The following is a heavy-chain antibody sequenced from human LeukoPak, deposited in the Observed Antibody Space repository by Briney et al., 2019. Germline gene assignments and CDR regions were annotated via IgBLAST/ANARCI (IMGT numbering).Heavy chain of an antibody. D-gene: IGHD3-10*01. CDR1: GCTFSSYN. CDR3: ARVGSYGMDV. V-gene: IGHV3-48*01. Sequence: GGSLRLSCAASGCTFSSYNMNWVRQAPGKGLEWVSYISTSSNTIYYADSVKGRFTISRDNAKNSLYLQMNDLRAEDTAVYYCARVGSYGMDVWGQGTTVTVSS. CDR2: ISTSSNTI. J-gene: IGHJ6*02.